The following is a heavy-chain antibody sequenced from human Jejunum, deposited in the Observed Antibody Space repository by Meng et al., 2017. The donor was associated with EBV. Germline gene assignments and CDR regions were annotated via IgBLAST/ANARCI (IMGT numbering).Heavy chain of an antibody. CDR2: ITGSSGTT. Sequence: VRLLEAGGGLVQPGGSLRLSCAASGFTFSSSAMSWVRQAPGKGLEWVSVITGSSGTTYYADSVKGRFTISRDTSKNTLYLQMNGLRAEDTAIYYCAKLTNYWGQGTLVTVSS. V-gene: IGHV3-23*01. D-gene: IGHD1-1*01. J-gene: IGHJ4*02. CDR1: GFTFSSSA. CDR3: AKLTNY.